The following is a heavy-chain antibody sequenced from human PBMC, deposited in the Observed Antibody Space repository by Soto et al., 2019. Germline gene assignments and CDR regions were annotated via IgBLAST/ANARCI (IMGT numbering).Heavy chain of an antibody. J-gene: IGHJ6*02. V-gene: IGHV4-39*01. CDR3: ARMISIYPYNYGMDV. CDR1: GGSISSKSYS. CDR2: FYYSENT. Sequence: SETLSLTCSVSGGSISSKSYSWGWIRQPPGKGLEWIGTFYYSENTYYNPSLKSRVTISVDTSKNQFSLKLSSVTAADTAVYYCARMISIYPYNYGMDVWGQGTTVTVSS. D-gene: IGHD3-16*02.